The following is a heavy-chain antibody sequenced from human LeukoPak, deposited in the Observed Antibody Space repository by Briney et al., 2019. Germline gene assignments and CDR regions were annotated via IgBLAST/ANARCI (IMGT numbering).Heavy chain of an antibody. J-gene: IGHJ4*02. CDR1: GFTFTSYW. D-gene: IGHD1-26*01. V-gene: IGHV3-74*01. CDR2: INSDGTST. CDR3: VRGAPFDY. Sequence: PGGSLRLSCAASGFTFTSYWMHWVRQAPGKGLVWVSRINSDGTSTAYADSVKGRFTISRDNAKNMLYLQTNSLRVDDAAVYYCVRGAPFDYWGQGTLVAVSS.